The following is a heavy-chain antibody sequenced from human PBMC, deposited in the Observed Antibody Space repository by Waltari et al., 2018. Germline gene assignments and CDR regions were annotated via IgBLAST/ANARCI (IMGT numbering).Heavy chain of an antibody. J-gene: IGHJ3*02. CDR2: IYWTDEE. CDR3: AHYKARDAFDI. Sequence: QITLKESGPTLVKPTQTLTLTCTFFGFSLATGGEAVGWIRQPPGKALEWLAIIYWTDEERYSPSLRSRLTITKDTSRNQVVLTVTNMDPVDTATYFCAHYKARDAFDIWGPGTMVTISS. V-gene: IGHV2-5*01. D-gene: IGHD1-20*01. CDR1: GFSLATGGEA.